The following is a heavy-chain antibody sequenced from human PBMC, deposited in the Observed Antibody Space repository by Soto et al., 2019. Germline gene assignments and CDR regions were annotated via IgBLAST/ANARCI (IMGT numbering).Heavy chain of an antibody. V-gene: IGHV4-39*01. CDR2: IYYSGST. CDR3: ARQRWGWQWLASHYFDY. CDR1: GGSISSSSYY. D-gene: IGHD6-19*01. J-gene: IGHJ4*02. Sequence: QLQLQESGPGLVKPSETLSLTCTVSGGSISSSSYYWGWIRQPPGKGLEWIGSIYYSGSTYYNPSLKSRVTISVDTSKNQFSLKLSSVTAADTAVYYCARQRWGWQWLASHYFDYWGQGTLVTVSS.